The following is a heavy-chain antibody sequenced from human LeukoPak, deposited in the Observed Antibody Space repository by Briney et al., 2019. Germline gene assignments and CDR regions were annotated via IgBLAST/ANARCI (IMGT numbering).Heavy chain of an antibody. J-gene: IGHJ4*02. CDR3: AKDREGGSYPFDY. V-gene: IGHV3-7*03. CDR1: GFTFSSYW. Sequence: PGGSLRLSCAASGFTFSSYWMSWVRQAPGKGLEWVANIKQDGSEKYYVDSVKGRFTISRDNSKNTLYLQMNSLRAEDTAVYYCAKDREGGSYPFDYWGQGTLVTVSS. CDR2: IKQDGSEK. D-gene: IGHD1-26*01.